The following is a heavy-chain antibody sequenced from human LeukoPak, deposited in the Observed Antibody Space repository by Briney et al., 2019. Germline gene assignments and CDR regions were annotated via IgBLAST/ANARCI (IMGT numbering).Heavy chain of an antibody. CDR3: ARLLYYDFWSGSLNYFDY. D-gene: IGHD3-3*01. CDR1: GFTFSSYW. Sequence: GGSLRLSCAASGFTFSSYWMSWVRQAPGKGLEWVANIKQDGSEKYYVDSVKGRFTISRDNAKNSLYLQMNSLRAEDTAVYYCARLLYYDFWSGSLNYFDYWGQGTLVTVSS. CDR2: IKQDGSEK. J-gene: IGHJ4*02. V-gene: IGHV3-7*01.